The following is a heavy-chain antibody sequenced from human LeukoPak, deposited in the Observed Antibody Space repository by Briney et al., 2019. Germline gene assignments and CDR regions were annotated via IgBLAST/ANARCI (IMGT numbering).Heavy chain of an antibody. CDR1: GYSFTSYW. D-gene: IGHD3-9*01. V-gene: IGHV5-51*01. Sequence: GESLKISCKGSGYSFTSYWIGWVRQMPGKGLEWMGIIYPGDSDTRYSPSFQGQVTISADKSISTAYLQWSSLKASDTAMCYCARPSYDILTGYYHFDYWGQGTLVTVSS. CDR2: IYPGDSDT. CDR3: ARPSYDILTGYYHFDY. J-gene: IGHJ4*02.